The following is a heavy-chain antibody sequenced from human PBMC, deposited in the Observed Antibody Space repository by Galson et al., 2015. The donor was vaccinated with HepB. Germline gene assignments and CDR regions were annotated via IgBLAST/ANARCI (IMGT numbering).Heavy chain of an antibody. J-gene: IGHJ5*02. CDR3: ARDVTMVRGVLAWASWFDP. D-gene: IGHD3-10*01. CDR1: GGTFSSYA. Sequence: SVKVSCKASGGTFSSYAISWVRQAPGQGLEWMGGIIPIFGTANYAQKFQGRVTITADESTSTAYMELSSLRSEDTAVYYCARDVTMVRGVLAWASWFDPWGQGTLVTVSS. CDR2: IIPIFGTA. V-gene: IGHV1-69*13.